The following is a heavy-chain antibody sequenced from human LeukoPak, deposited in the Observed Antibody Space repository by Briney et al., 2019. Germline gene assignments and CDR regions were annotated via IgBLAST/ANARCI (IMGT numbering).Heavy chain of an antibody. J-gene: IGHJ4*02. D-gene: IGHD5-18*01. CDR2: FDPEDGET. Sequence: GASVKVSCKASGYAFIDYYIHWVRQAPGKGLEWMGGFDPEDGETIYAQKFQGRVTMTEDTSTDTAYMELSSLRSEDTAVYYCATDPGDTAMEGYWGQGTLVTVSS. V-gene: IGHV1-24*01. CDR1: GYAFIDYY. CDR3: ATDPGDTAMEGY.